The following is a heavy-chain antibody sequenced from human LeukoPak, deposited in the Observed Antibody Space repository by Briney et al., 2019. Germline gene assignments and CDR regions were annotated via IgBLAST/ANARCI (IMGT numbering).Heavy chain of an antibody. Sequence: SETLSLTCTVSGGSFNSGSYYWSWIRQPAGKGLEWVGRIYTSGSTNYNPSLKRRVTISVDTSKNQFSLQLTSVTAADTAVYYCARAMRVDRFFDYWGQGILVTVSS. V-gene: IGHV4-61*02. CDR3: ARAMRVDRFFDY. D-gene: IGHD5-12*01. CDR1: GGSFNSGSYY. CDR2: IYTSGST. J-gene: IGHJ4*02.